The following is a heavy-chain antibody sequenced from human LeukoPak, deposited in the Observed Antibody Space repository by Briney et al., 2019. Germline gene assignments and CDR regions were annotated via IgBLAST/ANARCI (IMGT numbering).Heavy chain of an antibody. CDR1: GGSISSSSYY. CDR3: ASSSGWLNNWFDP. D-gene: IGHD6-19*01. V-gene: IGHV4-39*01. Sequence: SETLSLTCTVSGGSISSSSYYWGWIRQPPGKGLEWIGSIYYSGSTYYNPSLKSRVTISVDTSKNQLSLKLSSVTAADTAVYYCASSSGWLNNWFDPWGQGTLVTVSS. J-gene: IGHJ5*02. CDR2: IYYSGST.